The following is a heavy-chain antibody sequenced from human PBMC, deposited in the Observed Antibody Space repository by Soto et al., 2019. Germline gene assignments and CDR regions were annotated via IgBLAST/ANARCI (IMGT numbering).Heavy chain of an antibody. CDR1: GYTFTIYA. Sequence: ASMKVSCKASGYTFTIYAIHWVRQAPGQRLEWMGWINAGNGNTKYSQKFQGRVTITRDTSASTAYMELSSLRSEDTAVYYCARAPISATPWFDPWGQGTLVTVSS. CDR3: ARAPISATPWFDP. J-gene: IGHJ5*02. D-gene: IGHD3-3*02. V-gene: IGHV1-3*01. CDR2: INAGNGNT.